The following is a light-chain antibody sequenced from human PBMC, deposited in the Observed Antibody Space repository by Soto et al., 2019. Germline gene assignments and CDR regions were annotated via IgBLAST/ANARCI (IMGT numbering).Light chain of an antibody. J-gene: IGKJ4*01. Sequence: DIQMTQSPSSLSASVGDRVTITCQASQDISNYLSWYQQKPGKAPKLLIYDASNLETGVPSRFSGSGSGTDFTFTISSLQPEDIATCYCQQYDNLPRTFGGGTKVEIK. CDR2: DAS. CDR1: QDISNY. CDR3: QQYDNLPRT. V-gene: IGKV1-33*01.